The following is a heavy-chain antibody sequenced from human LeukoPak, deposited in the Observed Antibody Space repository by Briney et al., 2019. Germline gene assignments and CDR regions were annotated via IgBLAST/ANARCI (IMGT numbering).Heavy chain of an antibody. V-gene: IGHV3-21*01. CDR1: GFTFSSYS. CDR3: ARRLGRGWFEP. Sequence: GGSLRLSCAASGFTFSSYSMNWVRQAPGKGLEWVSSISSSSSYIYYADSVKGRFTISRDNAKNSLYLQMNSLRAEDTAVYYCARRLGRGWFEPWGQGTLVTVSS. J-gene: IGHJ5*02. CDR2: ISSSSSYI. D-gene: IGHD3-10*01.